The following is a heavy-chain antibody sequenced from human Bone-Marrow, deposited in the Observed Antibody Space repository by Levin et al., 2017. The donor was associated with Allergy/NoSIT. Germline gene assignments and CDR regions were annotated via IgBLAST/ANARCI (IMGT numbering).Heavy chain of an antibody. CDR2: ISWNSHSI. CDR1: GLTIDDSG. V-gene: IGHV3-9*01. Sequence: GGSLRLSCEASGLTIDDSGMHWVRLAPGKGLEWVSSISWNSHSIAYADSVKGRFTISRDNDKNAVFLQMNSQRFDDTDLYYCTRDRASRGPSNFYFGFDVWGEGTAVSVSS. CDR3: TRDRASRGPSNFYFGFDV. J-gene: IGHJ6*04. D-gene: IGHD2/OR15-2a*01.